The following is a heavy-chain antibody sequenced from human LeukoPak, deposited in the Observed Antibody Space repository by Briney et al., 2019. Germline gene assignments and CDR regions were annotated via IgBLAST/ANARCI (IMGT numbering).Heavy chain of an antibody. CDR3: ASALYYDSSGYTDY. CDR1: GYTFTGYY. Sequence: GASVKVSCKASGYTFTGYYMHWVRQAPGQGLEWMGWISAYNGNTNYAQKLQGRVTMTTDTSTSTAYMELRSLRSDDTAVYYCASALYYDSSGYTDYWGQGTLVTVSS. D-gene: IGHD3-22*01. V-gene: IGHV1-18*04. J-gene: IGHJ4*02. CDR2: ISAYNGNT.